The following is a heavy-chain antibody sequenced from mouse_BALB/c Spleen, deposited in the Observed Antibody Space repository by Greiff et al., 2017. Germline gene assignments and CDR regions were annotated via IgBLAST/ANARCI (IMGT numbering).Heavy chain of an antibody. CDR3: TRSYYGNLDY. Sequence: VQLQQSGAELVKPGASVKLSCKASGYTFTSYYMYWVKQRPGQGLEWIGEINPSNGGTNFNEKFKSKATLTVDKSSSTAYMQLSSLTSEDSAVYYCTRSYYGNLDYWGQGTTLTVSS. D-gene: IGHD2-10*01. CDR1: GYTFTSYY. CDR2: INPSNGGT. V-gene: IGHV1S81*02. J-gene: IGHJ2*01.